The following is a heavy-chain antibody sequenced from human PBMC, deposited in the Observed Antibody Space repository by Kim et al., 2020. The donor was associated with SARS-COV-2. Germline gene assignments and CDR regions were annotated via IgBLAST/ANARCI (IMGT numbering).Heavy chain of an antibody. D-gene: IGHD3-10*01. CDR1: GYTFTGYY. J-gene: IGHJ5*02. CDR2: ISPNNGGT. V-gene: IGHV1-2*02. Sequence: ASVKVSCKASGYTFTGYYMHWVRQAPGQGLEWMGWISPNNGGTNYAQKFQDRVTMTRDTSISTAYLELSRLRYDDTAVYYCAREGIYSYYYGSGSYLNWFDPWGQGTLVTVSS. CDR3: AREGIYSYYYGSGSYLNWFDP.